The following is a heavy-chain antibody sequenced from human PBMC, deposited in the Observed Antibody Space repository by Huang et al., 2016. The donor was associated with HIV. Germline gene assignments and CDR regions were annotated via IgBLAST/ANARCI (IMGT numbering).Heavy chain of an antibody. D-gene: IGHD2-2*01. CDR1: GGSVTRGNHY. CDR3: AGGEYGKNAYDI. V-gene: IGHV4-39*01. Sequence: QLHLQQSGPGLVRLSETLFLICTVSGGSVTRGNHYWGWIRQNTGKGLEWFGTFSYSRDAYYTPSLKNRVSISIDTTKSQSSLRLSSVIATDTAVYYCAGGEYGKNAYDIWGQGTVVTVSA. CDR2: FSYSRDA. J-gene: IGHJ3*02.